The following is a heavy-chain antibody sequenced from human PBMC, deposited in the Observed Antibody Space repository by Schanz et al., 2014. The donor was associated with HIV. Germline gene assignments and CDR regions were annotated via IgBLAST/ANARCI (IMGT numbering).Heavy chain of an antibody. CDR1: GFNFRNSW. CDR3: ARELVPSWGAFDI. J-gene: IGHJ3*02. V-gene: IGHV3-7*01. CDR2: IKKDGSEK. Sequence: VQLVESGGDLVKPGGSLRLSCAASGFNFRNSWMTWVRQAPGKGLEWVGDIKKDGSEKHYAGSVKGRFTISRDNTENSLSLQMNSLRAEDTAVYYCARELVPSWGAFDIWGQGTMVTVSS. D-gene: IGHD3-16*01.